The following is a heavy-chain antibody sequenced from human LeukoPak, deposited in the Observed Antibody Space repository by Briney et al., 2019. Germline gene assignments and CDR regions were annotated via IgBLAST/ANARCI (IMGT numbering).Heavy chain of an antibody. Sequence: GASVKVSCKASGYTFSNYYMYWVRQAPGQGLEWMGIINPSVGSTSYAQKFQGRVTFTRDTSTSTVYMELSSLRSEDTAVYYCARAYYYDTSGYYPGGDYWGQGTLVTVSS. J-gene: IGHJ4*02. V-gene: IGHV1-46*01. CDR2: INPSVGST. CDR3: ARAYYYDTSGYYPGGDY. CDR1: GYTFSNYY. D-gene: IGHD3-22*01.